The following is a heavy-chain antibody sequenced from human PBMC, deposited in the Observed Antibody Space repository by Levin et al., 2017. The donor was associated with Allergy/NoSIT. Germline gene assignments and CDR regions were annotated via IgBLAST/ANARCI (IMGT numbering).Heavy chain of an antibody. J-gene: IGHJ4*02. Sequence: SETLSLTCAVYGGSFSGYYWSWIRQPPGKGLEWIGEINHSGSTNYNPSLKSRVTISVDTSKNQFSLKLSSVTAADTAVYYCARMSKYYDFWSGYLNHQYYFDYWGQGTLVTVSS. CDR2: INHSGST. CDR1: GGSFSGYY. CDR3: ARMSKYYDFWSGYLNHQYYFDY. D-gene: IGHD3-3*01. V-gene: IGHV4-34*01.